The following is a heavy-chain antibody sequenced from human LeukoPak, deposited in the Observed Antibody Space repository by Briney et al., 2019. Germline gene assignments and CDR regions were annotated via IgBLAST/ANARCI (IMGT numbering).Heavy chain of an antibody. J-gene: IGHJ4*02. D-gene: IGHD3-22*01. CDR3: ARCAYYYDSSGSLYYFDY. CDR2: IYSGGSK. Sequence: GGSLRLSCAASGFTVSSNYMSWVRQAPGKGLEWVSVIYSGGSKYYADSVKGRFTISRDNSKNTLYLQMNSLRAEDTAVYYCARCAYYYDSSGSLYYFDYWGQGTLVTVSS. CDR1: GFTVSSNY. V-gene: IGHV3-66*02.